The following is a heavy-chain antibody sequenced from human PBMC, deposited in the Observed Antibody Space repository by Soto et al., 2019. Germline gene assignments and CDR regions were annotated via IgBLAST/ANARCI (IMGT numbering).Heavy chain of an antibody. Sequence: GGSLRLSCAASGFTFSNYAMTWVRQAPGKGLEWVSVIRGSGGNTNYAGKIDYADSVKGRFTISRDNSKNTLYLQMNSLRAEDTAVYHCAKSGSTYTYYNMDAWGKGTTVTVSS. CDR3: AKSGSTYTYYNMDA. CDR1: GFTFSNYA. V-gene: IGHV3-23*01. CDR2: IRGSGGNT. D-gene: IGHD5-12*01. J-gene: IGHJ6*03.